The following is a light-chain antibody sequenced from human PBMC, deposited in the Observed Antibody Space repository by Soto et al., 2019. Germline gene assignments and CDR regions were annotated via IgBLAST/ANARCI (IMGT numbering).Light chain of an antibody. CDR1: STDIGGYNY. Sequence: QSALTQPHSASGSPGQSVTISCTGTSTDIGGYNYVSWYQQHPGKAPKLMIYEVTKRPSGVPDRFSGSKSGNTASLSVSGLQAEDEADYYCSSYAGSNNLLFGGGTQLTVL. CDR2: EVT. V-gene: IGLV2-8*01. CDR3: SSYAGSNNLL. J-gene: IGLJ2*01.